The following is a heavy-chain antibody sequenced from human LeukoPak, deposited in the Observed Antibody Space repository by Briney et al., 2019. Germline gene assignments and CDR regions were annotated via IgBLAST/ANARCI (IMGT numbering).Heavy chain of an antibody. Sequence: GGSLRLSCAASGSTFSSYAMTWVRQAPGKGLEWVSGISGSGGSTYYADSVKGRFTISRDNSKNTLYLQMNSLRAEDTATYYCAKGGSGSYPYWGQGTLVTVSS. J-gene: IGHJ4*02. CDR2: ISGSGGST. V-gene: IGHV3-23*01. CDR3: AKGGSGSYPY. D-gene: IGHD3-10*01. CDR1: GSTFSSYA.